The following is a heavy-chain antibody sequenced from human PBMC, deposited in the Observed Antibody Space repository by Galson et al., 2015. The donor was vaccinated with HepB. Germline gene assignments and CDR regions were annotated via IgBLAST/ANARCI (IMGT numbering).Heavy chain of an antibody. V-gene: IGHV1-69*02. J-gene: IGHJ5*02. CDR2: IIPILGIA. CDR3: ARGGFGGNCFEP. Sequence: SVKVSCKASGGTFSSYTISWVRQAPGQGLEWMGRIIPILGIANYAQKFQGRVTITADKSTSTASMELSSLSSEDTAVFYCARGGFGGNCFEPWGQGTLVTVSS. CDR1: GGTFSSYT. D-gene: IGHD3-10*01.